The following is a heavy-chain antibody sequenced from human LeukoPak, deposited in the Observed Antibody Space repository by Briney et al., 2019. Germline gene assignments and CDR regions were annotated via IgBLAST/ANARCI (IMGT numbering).Heavy chain of an antibody. V-gene: IGHV4-31*03. CDR2: IYYSGST. J-gene: IGHJ4*02. CDR1: GGSISSGGYY. Sequence: SETLSLTCTVSGGSISSGGYYWSWIRQHPGKGLEWIGYIYYSGSTYYNPSLKSRVTISVDTSKNQFSLKLSSVTAADTAVYYCAREGGSSSSFDYWGQGALFTVSS. CDR3: AREGGSSSSFDY. D-gene: IGHD6-6*01.